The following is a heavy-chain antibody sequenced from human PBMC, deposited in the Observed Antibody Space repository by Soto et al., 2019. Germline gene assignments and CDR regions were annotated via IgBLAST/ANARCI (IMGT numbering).Heavy chain of an antibody. J-gene: IGHJ4*02. Sequence: QVQLVQSGAEVKKPGASVKVSCKASGYTFTSYGISWVRQAPGQGLEWMGWISAYNGNTNYAQKLQGRVTMTTDTXSSTAYRELRSLRSDDTAVYYWARDKGDGSGSDYGYWGQGTLVTVSS. V-gene: IGHV1-18*01. CDR3: ARDKGDGSGSDYGY. CDR1: GYTFTSYG. CDR2: ISAYNGNT. D-gene: IGHD3-10*01.